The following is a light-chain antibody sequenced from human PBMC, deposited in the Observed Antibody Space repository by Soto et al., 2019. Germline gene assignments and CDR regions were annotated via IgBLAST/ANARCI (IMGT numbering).Light chain of an antibody. V-gene: IGLV2-14*01. CDR3: SSYTSSTTLYV. CDR2: EVS. CDR1: SSDIGVYNS. J-gene: IGLJ1*01. Sequence: QSVRTQPASGSRSPGQSITISCTGTSSDIGVYNSVSWYQQHPGKAPKLMIYEVSNRHSGVSNRFSGSKSGNTASLTISGLQAEDEADYYCSSYTSSTTLYVFGTGTKVTIL.